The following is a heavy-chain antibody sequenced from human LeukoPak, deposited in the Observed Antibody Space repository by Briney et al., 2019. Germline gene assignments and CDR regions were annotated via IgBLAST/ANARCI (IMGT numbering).Heavy chain of an antibody. D-gene: IGHD3-10*02. V-gene: IGHV3-11*04. J-gene: IGHJ6*04. CDR2: ISSSGSTI. CDR3: AELGITMIGGV. CDR1: GFTFSDYY. Sequence: GGSLRLSCAASGFTFSDYYMSWIRQTPGMGLEGVSYISSSGSTIHYADSVKGRFTSSRDNAKNSLYLQMNSLRAEDTAVYYCAELGITMIGGVWGKGTTVTISS.